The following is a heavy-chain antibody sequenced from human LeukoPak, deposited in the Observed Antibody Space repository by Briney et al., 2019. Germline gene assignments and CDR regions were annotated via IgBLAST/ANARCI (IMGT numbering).Heavy chain of an antibody. CDR1: GGTFSSYA. D-gene: IGHD2-2*01. CDR3: ARGGGYCSSTSCYAFDY. CDR2: IIPIFGTA. J-gene: IGHJ4*02. Sequence: GASVKVSCKASGGTFSSYAISWVRQAPGQGLEWMGGIIPIFGTANYAQKFQGGVTITADESTSTAYMELSSLRSEDTAVYYCARGGGYCSSTSCYAFDYWGQGTLVTVSS. V-gene: IGHV1-69*13.